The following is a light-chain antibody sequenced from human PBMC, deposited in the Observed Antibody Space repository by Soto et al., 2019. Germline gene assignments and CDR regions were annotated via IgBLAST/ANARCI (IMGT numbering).Light chain of an antibody. V-gene: IGLV2-14*01. J-gene: IGLJ1*01. CDR3: ISYTSSSLYV. CDR1: SSDVGAYNY. CDR2: EVS. Sequence: HSALTQPASVSGSPGQSITISCTGTSSDVGAYNYVSWYQQHPGKAPKVMIFEVSHRPSGVSNRFSGSKSGNTASLTISGLQADDEADYYCISYTSSSLYVFGTGTKLTVL.